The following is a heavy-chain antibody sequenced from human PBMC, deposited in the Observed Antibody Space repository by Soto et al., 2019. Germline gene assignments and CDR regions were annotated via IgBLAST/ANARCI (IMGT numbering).Heavy chain of an antibody. D-gene: IGHD1-1*01. V-gene: IGHV4-34*01. Sequence: QVQLQQWGAGLLKPSETLSLTCAVYGGSFSGYYWSWIRQPPGKGLEWIGEINHSGSTNYNPSLKSRVNISVDTSKNQFSLKLSSVPAADTAVYYCATCSARYNCNDVGYYYYMDVLVKGTTVTVSS. CDR1: GGSFSGYY. CDR3: ATCSARYNCNDVGYYYYMDV. CDR2: INHSGST. J-gene: IGHJ6*03.